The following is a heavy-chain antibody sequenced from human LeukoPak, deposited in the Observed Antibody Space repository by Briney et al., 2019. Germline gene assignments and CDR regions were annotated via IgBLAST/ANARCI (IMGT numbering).Heavy chain of an antibody. CDR2: ISSSSSTI. CDR1: GFIFSSYW. J-gene: IGHJ1*01. D-gene: IGHD6-19*01. V-gene: IGHV3-48*01. CDR3: ARAGVAVAGTRGTEYFQH. Sequence: GGSLRLSCAASGFIFSSYWMTWVRQAPGKGLEWVSYISSSSSTIYYADSVKGRFTISRDNAKNSLYLQMNSLRAEDTAVYYCARAGVAVAGTRGTEYFQHWGQGTLVTVSS.